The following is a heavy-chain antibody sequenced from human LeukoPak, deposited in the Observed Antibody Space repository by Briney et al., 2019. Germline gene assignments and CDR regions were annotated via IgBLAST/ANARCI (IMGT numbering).Heavy chain of an antibody. J-gene: IGHJ3*02. CDR3: ARQTDPFDI. V-gene: IGHV5-51*01. Sequence: PGESLTISCKGSGYSFTSYWIAWVRQMPGKGLECMGIIYPSDSDTRYSPSFQGQVTISADKSISTAYLQWSSLKASDTAMYYCARQTDPFDIWGQGTMVTVSS. CDR2: IYPSDSDT. CDR1: GYSFTSYW.